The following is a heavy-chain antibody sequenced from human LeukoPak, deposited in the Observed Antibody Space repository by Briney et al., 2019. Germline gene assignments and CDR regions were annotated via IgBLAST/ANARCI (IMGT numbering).Heavy chain of an antibody. CDR3: ARDSGYPRAHGFDI. J-gene: IGHJ3*02. Sequence: GGSLRLSCAASKFTFSSYNMNCVRQAPGKGLEWVSFITTSSSTIYYADSVKGRFTISRDNDKNSLYLQMNSLRAEDTAVYYCARDSGYPRAHGFDIWGQGTMVTVSS. CDR2: ITTSSSTI. CDR1: KFTFSSYN. V-gene: IGHV3-48*01. D-gene: IGHD3-22*01.